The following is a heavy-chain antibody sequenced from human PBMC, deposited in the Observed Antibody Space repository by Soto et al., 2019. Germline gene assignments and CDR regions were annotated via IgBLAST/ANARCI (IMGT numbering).Heavy chain of an antibody. V-gene: IGHV3-7*03. CDR3: ARYYDGSGNSDAFDI. J-gene: IGHJ3*02. CDR2: IKEDGSEK. D-gene: IGHD3-22*01. CDR1: GFTFSSYW. Sequence: AGGSLRLSCAASGFTFSSYWMTWVRQAPGKGLEWVTNIKEDGSEKYYVDSVKGRFTISRDNAKNSLYLEMNSLRAEDTAIYYCARYYDGSGNSDAFDIWGQGTMVTV.